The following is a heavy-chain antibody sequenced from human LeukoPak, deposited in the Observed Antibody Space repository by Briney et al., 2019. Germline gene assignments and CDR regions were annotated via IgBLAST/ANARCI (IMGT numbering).Heavy chain of an antibody. D-gene: IGHD6-13*01. V-gene: IGHV1-2*02. CDR2: IDPNSGGT. J-gene: IGHJ4*02. CDR3: ARDMAAAGPSNFDY. CDR1: GYTFTGYY. Sequence: ASVKVSCKASGYTFTGYYMHWVRQAPGQGLEWMGWIDPNSGGTNYAQKFQGRVTMTRDTSTSTVYMELSSLRSEDTAVYYCARDMAAAGPSNFDYWGQGTLVTVSS.